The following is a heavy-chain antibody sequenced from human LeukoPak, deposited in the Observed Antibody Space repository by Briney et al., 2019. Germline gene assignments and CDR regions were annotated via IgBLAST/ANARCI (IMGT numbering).Heavy chain of an antibody. V-gene: IGHV3-23*01. CDR3: ARHTTHNYYYYYLDV. CDR1: GFPFSRYA. Sequence: GGSLRLSCVSSGFPFSRYAMSWVRQAPGKGLEWVSGIRGSGGTITYADSVEGRFTISRDNSKNTLYLQMISLRAEDTAVYYCARHTTHNYYYYYLDVWGKGTAVTVSS. D-gene: IGHD1-1*01. CDR2: IRGSGGTI. J-gene: IGHJ6*03.